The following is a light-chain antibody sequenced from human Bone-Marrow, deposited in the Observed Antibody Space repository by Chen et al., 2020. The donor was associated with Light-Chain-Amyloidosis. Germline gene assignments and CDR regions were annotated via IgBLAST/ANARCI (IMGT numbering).Light chain of an antibody. CDR3: QSADSSGTYEVI. CDR1: ELPTKY. J-gene: IGLJ2*01. CDR2: RDT. V-gene: IGLV3-25*03. Sequence: SYELTQPPSVSVAPRQTARITGSGDELPTKYAYWDQQKPGQAPVLVIHRDTARPAGISEVFSGSSSGTAATLTISGVQAEDEADYHGQSADSSGTYEVIFGGGTKLTVL.